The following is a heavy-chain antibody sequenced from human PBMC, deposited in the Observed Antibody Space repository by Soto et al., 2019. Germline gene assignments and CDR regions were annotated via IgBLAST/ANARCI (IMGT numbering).Heavy chain of an antibody. Sequence: PSQTLSLTYTFYGGSLISYDCSWILLPPWKGLEWSGCIYYSGSTNYNPSLKSRVTRSVDTSKNQFSLRLSSVTAEDTAVYYCARRLPGEYDMVEYWGQGTLVTVSS. J-gene: IGHJ4*02. CDR2: IYYSGST. CDR3: ARRLPGEYDMVEY. CDR1: GGSLISYD. V-gene: IGHV4-59*01. D-gene: IGHD3-9*01.